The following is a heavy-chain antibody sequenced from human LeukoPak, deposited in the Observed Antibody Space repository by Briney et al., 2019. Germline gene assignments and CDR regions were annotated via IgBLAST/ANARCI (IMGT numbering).Heavy chain of an antibody. CDR2: IYPGDSDT. CDR1: GYTFTSFR. CDR3: AREKLGYCSGGSCYSGWFDP. Sequence: GESLKISCKGSGYTFTSFRIGWVRQMPGEGLEWMGIIYPGDSDTMYSPSFQGQVTISADKSISTVYLQWSSLKASDTAMYYCAREKLGYCSGGSCYSGWFDPWGQGTLVTVSS. J-gene: IGHJ5*02. V-gene: IGHV5-51*01. D-gene: IGHD2-15*01.